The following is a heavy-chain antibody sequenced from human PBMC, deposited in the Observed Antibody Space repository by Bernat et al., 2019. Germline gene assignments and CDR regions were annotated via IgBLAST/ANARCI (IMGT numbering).Heavy chain of an antibody. D-gene: IGHD3-3*01. CDR3: ARVVVWSGYYPLDY. V-gene: IGHV1-8*01. J-gene: IGHJ4*02. Sequence: QVQLVQSGAEVKKPGASVKVSYKTSGYTFTSYDINWVRQATGQGLEWMGWMNPNSGNTGYTQKFQGRVTMTRDTSISTAYMELNSLTSEDTAVYYCARVVVWSGYYPLDYWGQGTLVTVSS. CDR2: MNPNSGNT. CDR1: GYTFTSYD.